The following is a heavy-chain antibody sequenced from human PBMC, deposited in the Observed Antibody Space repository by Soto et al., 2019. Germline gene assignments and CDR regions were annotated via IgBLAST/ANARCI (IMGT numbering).Heavy chain of an antibody. CDR1: GYTFTSNG. D-gene: IGHD2-21*01. Sequence: QAQLVQSGAEVKKPGASVSISCKASGYTFTSNGFVWVRQAPGHGLEWVGWISPYNGKTEYAKKVQGRVTMTRDTSTSTAYMGLRSLRSEDTAVYYCARNRRNGNCCDAFDIWGQGTRVIVSS. CDR3: ARNRRNGNCCDAFDI. V-gene: IGHV1-18*01. J-gene: IGHJ3*02. CDR2: ISPYNGKT.